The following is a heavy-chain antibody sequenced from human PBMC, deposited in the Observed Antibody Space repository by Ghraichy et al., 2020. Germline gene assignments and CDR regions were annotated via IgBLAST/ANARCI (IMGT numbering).Heavy chain of an antibody. V-gene: IGHV4-34*01. J-gene: IGHJ6*02. Sequence: SETLSLTCAVYGGSFSGYYWTWIRQPPGKGLEWTGEINHSGRSNCNPSLKSRVTLSGDTSKNQFSLKLSSVTAADTAVYYCARATIRDGMDVWGQGTTVTVSS. CDR3: ARATIRDGMDV. D-gene: IGHD5-12*01. CDR2: INHSGRS. CDR1: GGSFSGYY.